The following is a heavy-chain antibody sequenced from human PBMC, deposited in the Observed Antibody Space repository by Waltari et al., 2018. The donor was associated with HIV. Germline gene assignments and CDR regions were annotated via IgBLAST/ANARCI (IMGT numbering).Heavy chain of an antibody. CDR2: INSDGSIT. D-gene: IGHD5-18*01. CDR1: GFTFSSYC. CDR3: AKGGTSGYTFGFGR. Sequence: EVQLVESGGGLVQPGGSLRLSCAASGFTFSSYCMHWVRQAPGKGLVWVSRINSDGSITSHADSVKGRFTISRDNARNTLYLQMNSLGAEDTAMYYCAKGGTSGYTFGFGRWGQGTLVTVSS. V-gene: IGHV3-74*01. J-gene: IGHJ1*01.